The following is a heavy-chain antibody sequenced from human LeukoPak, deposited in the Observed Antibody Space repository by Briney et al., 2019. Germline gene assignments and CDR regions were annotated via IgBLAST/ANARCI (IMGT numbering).Heavy chain of an antibody. V-gene: IGHV4-39*01. Sequence: MTSETLSLTCTVSGGSISSSSYYWGWIRQPPGKGLEWIGSIYYSGSTNYNPSLKSRVTISVDTSKNQFSLKLSSVTAADTAVYYCAGRYCSGGSCPFDYWGQGTLVTVSS. J-gene: IGHJ4*02. CDR2: IYYSGST. D-gene: IGHD2-15*01. CDR3: AGRYCSGGSCPFDY. CDR1: GGSISSSSYY.